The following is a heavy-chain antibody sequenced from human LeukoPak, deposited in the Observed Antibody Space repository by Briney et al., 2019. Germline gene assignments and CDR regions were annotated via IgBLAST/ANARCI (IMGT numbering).Heavy chain of an antibody. V-gene: IGHV3-7*01. CDR2: IKQDGSEK. Sequence: GGSLRLSCAASGFTFSSYWMSWVRQAPGKGLEWVANIKQDGSEKYYVDSVKGRFTISRDNAKNSLYLQMNSLRAEDTAVYHCARDQSRVTIFGVVIPLDAFDIWGQGTMVTVSS. J-gene: IGHJ3*02. D-gene: IGHD3-3*01. CDR3: ARDQSRVTIFGVVIPLDAFDI. CDR1: GFTFSSYW.